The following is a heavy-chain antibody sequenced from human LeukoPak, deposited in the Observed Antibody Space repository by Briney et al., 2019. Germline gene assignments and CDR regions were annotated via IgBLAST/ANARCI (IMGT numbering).Heavy chain of an antibody. CDR2: ISSCSSYI. Sequence: GGSLRLSCAASGFTFSSYSMNWVRQAPGKGLEWVSSISSCSSYIYYADSVKGRFTISRDNAKNSLYLQMNSLRAEDTAVYYCARDLAPDAFDIWGQGTMVTVSS. CDR1: GFTFSSYS. V-gene: IGHV3-21*01. J-gene: IGHJ3*02. CDR3: ARDLAPDAFDI.